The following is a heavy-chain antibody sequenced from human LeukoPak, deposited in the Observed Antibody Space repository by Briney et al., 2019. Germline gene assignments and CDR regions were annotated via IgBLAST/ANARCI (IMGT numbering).Heavy chain of an antibody. V-gene: IGHV1-18*01. CDR2: ISAYNGNT. D-gene: IGHD6-19*01. CDR3: ATVKRAVSDTWLDL. Sequence: ASVKVSCKASGYPSSDYGFTWVRQAPGPGLEWMGWISAYNGNTDYAQKFQDRVTLTIDTSTSTAYLDLRSLRSDDTAVYYCATVKRAVSDTWLDLWGQGTLVTVSS. CDR1: GYPSSDYG. J-gene: IGHJ5*02.